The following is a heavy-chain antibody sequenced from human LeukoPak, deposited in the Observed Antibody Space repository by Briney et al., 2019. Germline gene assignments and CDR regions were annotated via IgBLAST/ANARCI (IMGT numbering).Heavy chain of an antibody. CDR2: INHSGGS. CDR1: GGTFSSYY. J-gene: IGHJ5*02. D-gene: IGHD3-10*01. V-gene: IGHV4-34*01. Sequence: SSETLSLTCAVYGGTFSSYYWSWIRQPPGKGLEWIGEINHSGGSNYYPSLKSRVTISVDTSTNQISLQLSSVTAADTGVYYCARELRWFRELWFLAVHGANWFDPWGQGTLVTVSS. CDR3: ARELRWFRELWFLAVHGANWFDP.